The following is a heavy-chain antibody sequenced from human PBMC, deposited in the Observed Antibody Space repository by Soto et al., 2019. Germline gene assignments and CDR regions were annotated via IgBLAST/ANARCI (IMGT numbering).Heavy chain of an antibody. V-gene: IGHV3-7*03. CDR2: IKQDGSEK. Sequence: VGYLRLSCAASGFTFSSYWMSWVRQAPGKGLEWVANIKQDGSEKYYVDSVKGRFTISRDNAKNSLYLQMNSLRAEDTAVYYRARSTYYYDSSDYAFDIWGQGTMVTVSS. CDR3: ARSTYYYDSSDYAFDI. CDR1: GFTFSSYW. J-gene: IGHJ3*02. D-gene: IGHD3-22*01.